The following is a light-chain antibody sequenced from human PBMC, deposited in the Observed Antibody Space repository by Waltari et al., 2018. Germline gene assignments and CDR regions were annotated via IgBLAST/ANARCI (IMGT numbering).Light chain of an antibody. CDR2: GVN. CDR1: GSNTGAVYY. J-gene: IGLJ2*01. Sequence: QSVLTQPPSVSGAPGPRVTIPCSGSGSNTGAVYYVHCHRQLPGQAPTLLIYGVNTRPPGVSDRFSGSQFDTSASLAIAGLQADDEADYYCQSYDTTLSVVFGGGTKLTVL. V-gene: IGLV1-40*01. CDR3: QSYDTTLSVV.